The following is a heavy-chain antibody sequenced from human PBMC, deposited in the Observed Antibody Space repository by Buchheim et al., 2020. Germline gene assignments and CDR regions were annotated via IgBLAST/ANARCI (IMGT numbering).Heavy chain of an antibody. CDR1: GFIFSDYG. CDR3: VRVVGGEYISSWPSPRHGMDV. J-gene: IGHJ6*02. CDR2: IWYDGSHD. D-gene: IGHD6-6*01. Sequence: QVHLVESGGGVVQPGTSLRLSCAASGFIFSDYGMHWVRQAPGKGLEWVAIIWYDGSHDNYADSVKGRFTISRDNSKKTLFLQMSSLRAEDTAVYYCVRVVGGEYISSWPSPRHGMDVWGQGTT. V-gene: IGHV3-33*01.